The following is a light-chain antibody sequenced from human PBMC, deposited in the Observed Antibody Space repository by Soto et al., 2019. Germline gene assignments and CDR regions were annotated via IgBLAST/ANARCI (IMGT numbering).Light chain of an antibody. CDR1: HAITKY. CDR2: DAS. J-gene: IGKJ5*01. V-gene: IGKV1-33*01. Sequence: DIQMTPSPSSLSASLGDRVTITCQASHAITKYLNWYQQKPGKAPRLLIFDASNLETGVPSRFSGSGSGTDFTFTISSLEPEDIATYYCQQYDNLPITFGQGTRLEIK. CDR3: QQYDNLPIT.